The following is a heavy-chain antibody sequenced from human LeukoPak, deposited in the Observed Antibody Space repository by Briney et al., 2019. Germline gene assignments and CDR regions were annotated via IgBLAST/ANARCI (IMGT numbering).Heavy chain of an antibody. CDR3: ARASGNGWYFSFDY. CDR2: ISYDGSNK. J-gene: IGHJ4*02. Sequence: GGSLRLSCAASGFTFSSYAMSWVRQAPGKGLEWVAVISYDGSNKYYADSVKGRFTISRDNSKNTLYLQMNSLRAEDTAVYYCARASGNGWYFSFDYWGQGTLVTVSS. D-gene: IGHD6-19*01. V-gene: IGHV3-30-3*01. CDR1: GFTFSSYA.